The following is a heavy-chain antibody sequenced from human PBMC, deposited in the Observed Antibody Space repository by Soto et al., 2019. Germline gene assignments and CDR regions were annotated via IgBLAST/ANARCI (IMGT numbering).Heavy chain of an antibody. Sequence: GASVKVSCKASGYTFTSYGISWVRQATGQGLEWMGWISAYNGNTNYAQKLQGRVTMTTDTSTSTAYMELRSLRSDDTAVYYCARGSAFWSGYHWGSGMDVWGQGTTVTVSS. V-gene: IGHV1-18*01. D-gene: IGHD3-3*01. CDR1: GYTFTSYG. CDR2: ISAYNGNT. CDR3: ARGSAFWSGYHWGSGMDV. J-gene: IGHJ6*02.